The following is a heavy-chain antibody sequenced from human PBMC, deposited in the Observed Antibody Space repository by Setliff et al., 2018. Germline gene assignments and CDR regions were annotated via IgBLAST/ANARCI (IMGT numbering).Heavy chain of an antibody. CDR1: GGSFSGHY. D-gene: IGHD3-10*01. CDR3: ARHVGIRGRGYNYYYYYMDV. Sequence: PSETLSLTCAVYGGSFSGHYWSWIRQSPGKGLEWIGEINHSGSTNYNPSLKSRVTMSVDMSRNQFSLKLSSVTAADTAVYSCARHVGIRGRGYNYYYYYMDVWGKGTTVTVSS. J-gene: IGHJ6*03. V-gene: IGHV4-34*01. CDR2: INHSGST.